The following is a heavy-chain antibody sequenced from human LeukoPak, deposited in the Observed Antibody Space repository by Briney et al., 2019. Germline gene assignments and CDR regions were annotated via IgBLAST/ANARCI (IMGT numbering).Heavy chain of an antibody. D-gene: IGHD2-2*01. CDR2: INPNSGGT. Sequence: ASVKVSCKASGYTFTGYYMRWVRQAPGQGLEWMGWINPNSGGTNYAQKFQGRVTMTRDTSISTAYMELSRLRSDDTAVYYCARDQMGYCSSTSCYFYYYYYMDVWGKGTTVTVSS. J-gene: IGHJ6*03. V-gene: IGHV1-2*02. CDR3: ARDQMGYCSSTSCYFYYYYYMDV. CDR1: GYTFTGYY.